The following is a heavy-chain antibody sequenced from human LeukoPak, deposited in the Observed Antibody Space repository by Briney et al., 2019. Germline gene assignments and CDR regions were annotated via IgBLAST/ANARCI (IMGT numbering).Heavy chain of an antibody. D-gene: IGHD3-10*01. CDR1: GYSISSDYY. CDR3: ARGGYGSGSYYNYFDY. J-gene: IGHJ4*02. CDR2: IYHSGST. Sequence: SETLSLTCTVSGYSISSDYYWGWIRQPPGKGLEWIGTIYHSGSTSYNPSLKSRVTISVDTSKYQFSLKLSSVTAADTAVYYCARGGYGSGSYYNYFDYWGQGTLVTVSS. V-gene: IGHV4-38-2*02.